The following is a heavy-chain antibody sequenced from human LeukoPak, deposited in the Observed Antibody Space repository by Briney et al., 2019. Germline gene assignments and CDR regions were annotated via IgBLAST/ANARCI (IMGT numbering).Heavy chain of an antibody. D-gene: IGHD2-15*01. CDR1: GYTFTSYY. CDR2: INPSGGST. V-gene: IGHV1-46*01. CDR3: ARVLRYYSGGNCYSGGLGYMDV. J-gene: IGHJ6*03. Sequence: ASVKVSCKASGYTFTSYYMHWVRQAPGQGLEWMGIINPSGGSTSYAQKFQGRVTMTRDTSTSTVYMELSSLRSEDTAVYYCARVLRYYSGGNCYSGGLGYMDVWGKGTTVTISS.